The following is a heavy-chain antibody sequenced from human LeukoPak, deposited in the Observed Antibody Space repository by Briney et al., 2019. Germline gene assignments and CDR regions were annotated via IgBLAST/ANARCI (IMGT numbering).Heavy chain of an antibody. V-gene: IGHV4-39*07. CDR1: GGPISSSSYY. CDR2: IYYSGST. CDR3: ARLGRIAVAGVIDY. J-gene: IGHJ4*02. D-gene: IGHD6-19*01. Sequence: RASETLSLTCSVSGGPISSSSYYWGSIRQPPGKGLERIGSIYYSGSTYDNPSLKSRDTISVDTSKNQFSLKLSSVTAADTAVYYCARLGRIAVAGVIDYWGQGTLVTVSS.